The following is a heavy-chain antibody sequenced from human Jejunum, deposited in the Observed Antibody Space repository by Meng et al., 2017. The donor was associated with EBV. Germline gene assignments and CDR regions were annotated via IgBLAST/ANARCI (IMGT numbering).Heavy chain of an antibody. J-gene: IGHJ5*02. CDR1: GYPFTSYD. CDR2: INAGNGNT. CDR3: TRLQRDVSPGP. D-gene: IGHD1-1*01. Sequence: QVQLVQSGAEGKKPXASVKVSCKASGYPFTSYDIHWLRQAPGERFEWMGWINAGNGNTKYSQKFQDRLTITTDTSASTAYMELSSLTSEDTAVYYCTRLQRDVSPGPWGQGTLVTVSS. V-gene: IGHV1-3*01.